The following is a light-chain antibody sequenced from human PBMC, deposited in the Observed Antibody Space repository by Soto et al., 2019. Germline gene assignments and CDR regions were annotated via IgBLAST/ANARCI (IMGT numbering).Light chain of an antibody. J-gene: IGLJ1*01. Sequence: SSELTQPPSVSVAPGQTVRVTCGGRNIGSKSVHWYQQKPGQAPVLVVYDDSDRPSRIPERFSGSNSGNTATLTISRVEAGDEADYHCQVWDRTSNHDVFGSGTKVTVL. CDR1: NIGSKS. V-gene: IGLV3-21*02. CDR2: DDS. CDR3: QVWDRTSNHDV.